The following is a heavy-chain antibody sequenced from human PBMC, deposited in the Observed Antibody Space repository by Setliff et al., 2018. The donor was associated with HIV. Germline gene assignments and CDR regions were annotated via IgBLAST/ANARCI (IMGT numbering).Heavy chain of an antibody. V-gene: IGHV3-23*01. Sequence: GGSLRLSCAASGLTLSNSAMTWVRQRPGRGLEWVSLIQSGGIMYYADSVKGRFTISRDNSNNTLSLQMSSLRAEDTALYYCAKLDYYDYSGSWARKVAIDFWGRGTMVTVSS. D-gene: IGHD3-22*01. CDR1: GLTLSNSA. CDR3: AKLDYYDYSGSWARKVAIDF. J-gene: IGHJ3*01. CDR2: IQSGGIM.